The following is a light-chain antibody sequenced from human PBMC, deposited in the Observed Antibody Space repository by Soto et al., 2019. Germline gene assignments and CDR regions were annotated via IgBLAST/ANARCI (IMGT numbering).Light chain of an antibody. CDR2: GTS. J-gene: IGKJ2*01. CDR3: QQYGSSPMYT. V-gene: IGKV3-20*01. CDR1: QSVSSSY. Sequence: IVLTQSPGTLSLSVGERATLSCKTSQSVSSSYLAWYQQKPGQAPRLLIYGTSSRATGIPDRFSGSGSGTDFTLTISRLEPEDVAVYYCQQYGSSPMYTFGQGTKLEIK.